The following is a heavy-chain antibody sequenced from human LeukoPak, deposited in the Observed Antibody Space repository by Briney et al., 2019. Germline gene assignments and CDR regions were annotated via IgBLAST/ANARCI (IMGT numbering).Heavy chain of an antibody. CDR1: GFTVSSNY. Sequence: GGSLRLSCAASGFTVSSNYMSWVRQAPGKGLEWVSVIYSGGSTYYADSVKGRFPISRDNSKNTLYLQMNSLRAEDTAVYYCARDQDSSGYIDWGQGTLVTVSS. CDR2: IYSGGST. J-gene: IGHJ4*02. D-gene: IGHD3-22*01. CDR3: ARDQDSSGYID. V-gene: IGHV3-66*02.